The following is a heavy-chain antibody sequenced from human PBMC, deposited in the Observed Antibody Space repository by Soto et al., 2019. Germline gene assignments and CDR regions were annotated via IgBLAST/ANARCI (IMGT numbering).Heavy chain of an antibody. CDR1: GGTFSSYA. CDR3: ARDHLRAVTETHGPVGFDP. Sequence: QVQLVQSGAEVKKPGSSVKVSCKASGGTFSSYAISWVRQAPGQGLEWMGGIIPIFGTANYAQKFQGSVTMTADESTSTAYMELSSLRSEDTAVYYCARDHLRAVTETHGPVGFDPWGQGTLVTVSS. V-gene: IGHV1-69*12. CDR2: IIPIFGTA. D-gene: IGHD1-7*01. J-gene: IGHJ5*02.